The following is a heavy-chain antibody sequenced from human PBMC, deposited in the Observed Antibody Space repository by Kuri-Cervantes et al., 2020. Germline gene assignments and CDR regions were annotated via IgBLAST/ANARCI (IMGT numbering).Heavy chain of an antibody. CDR1: GYTFTSYG. J-gene: IGHJ4*02. CDR3: ARAAYPYYDDSSGSIGY. CDR2: ISAYNGNT. D-gene: IGHD3-22*01. Sequence: ASVKVSCKASGYTFTSYGISWVRQAPGQGLEWMGWISAYNGNTNYAQKLQGRVTITADESTSTAYMELSSLRSEDTAVYYCARAAYPYYDDSSGSIGYWGQGTLVTVSS. V-gene: IGHV1-18*01.